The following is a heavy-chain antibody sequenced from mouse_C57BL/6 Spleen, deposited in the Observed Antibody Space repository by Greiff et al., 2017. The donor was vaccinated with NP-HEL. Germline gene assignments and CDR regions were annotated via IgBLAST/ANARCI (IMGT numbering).Heavy chain of an antibody. CDR1: GFTFSSYA. CDR3: SGGNLYFDY. V-gene: IGHV5-4*01. CDR2: ISDGGSYT. Sequence: EVQVVESGGGLVKPGGSLKLSCAASGFTFSSYAMSWVRQTPEKRLEWVATISDGGSYTYYPDNVKGRFTISRDNDKNNLYLQMIHLKSEDTAMYYISGGNLYFDYWGKGTTLTVSS. D-gene: IGHD3-1*01. J-gene: IGHJ2*01.